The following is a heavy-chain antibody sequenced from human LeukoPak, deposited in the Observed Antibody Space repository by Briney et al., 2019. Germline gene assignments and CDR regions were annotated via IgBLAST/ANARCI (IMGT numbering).Heavy chain of an antibody. CDR3: ARDNGGSRDY. Sequence: ASVKVSCKASGGTFSSYANSWVRQAPGQGLEWMGWINTDYQNAENAEQFQGKVTLTADTSTSTAYMELRSLTFDDTGVYYCARDNGGSRDYWGQGTLVTVSS. D-gene: IGHD1-26*01. V-gene: IGHV1-18*01. CDR1: GGTFSSYA. J-gene: IGHJ4*02. CDR2: INTDYQNA.